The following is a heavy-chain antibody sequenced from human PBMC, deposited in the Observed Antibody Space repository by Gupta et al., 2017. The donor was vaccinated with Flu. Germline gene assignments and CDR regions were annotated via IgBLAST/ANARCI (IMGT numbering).Heavy chain of an antibody. J-gene: IGHJ4*02. V-gene: IGHV3-7*01. D-gene: IGHD3-16*01. CDR1: GFTFRDYW. Sequence: EVQMVESGGGLVQPGGSLRLSCAASGFTFRDYWTAWVRQAQGTGLEGLANMNQDGSDKYYADSVKGRCTIARDNAKNSLYLQMKILRAEDTAVYYCARDGRGVGADDTIFEYWGQGTLVTVSS. CDR2: MNQDGSDK. CDR3: ARDGRGVGADDTIFEY.